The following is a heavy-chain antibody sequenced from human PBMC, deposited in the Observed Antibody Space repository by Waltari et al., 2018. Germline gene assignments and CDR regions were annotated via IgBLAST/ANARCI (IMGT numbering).Heavy chain of an antibody. D-gene: IGHD6-19*01. V-gene: IGHV4-39*01. CDR3: ARQGSGLANWFDP. CDR2: IYYSGST. J-gene: IGHJ5*02. CDR1: GGSLSSSSYS. Sequence: QLQLQESGPGLVKPSETLSLTCTVSGGSLSSSSYSWGWIRQPPGKGLEWIGSIYYSGSTYYNPSLKSRVTISVDTSKNQFSLKLSSVTAADTAVYYCARQGSGLANWFDPWGQGTLVTVSS.